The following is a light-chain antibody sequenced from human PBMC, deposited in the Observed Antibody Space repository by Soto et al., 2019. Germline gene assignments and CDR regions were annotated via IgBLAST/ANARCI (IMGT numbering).Light chain of an antibody. V-gene: IGKV3D-15*01. CDR1: QPTANK. Sequence: TQSPALLSVSPGETATLSCKASQPTANKLDWYQQSPGQTPRLLIYGASTRASGVPDRFSGSGSGTDFTLTITSPQAEDFATYYCQQYYDWPPNTFGQGTKVDIK. CDR3: QQYYDWPPNT. CDR2: GAS. J-gene: IGKJ2*01.